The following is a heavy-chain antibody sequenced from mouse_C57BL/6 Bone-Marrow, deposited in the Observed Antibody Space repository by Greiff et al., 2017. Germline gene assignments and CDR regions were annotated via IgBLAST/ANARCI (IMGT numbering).Heavy chain of an antibody. CDR1: GYTFTDYE. Sequence: QVQLQQSGAELVRPGASVTLSCKASGYTFTDYEMYWVKQTPVHGLEWIGAIDPETGGTAYNQKFKGKAILTADKSSSTAYMELRSLTSEDSAVYYCTRGEVASSYWYFDVWGTGTTVTVSS. V-gene: IGHV1-15*01. J-gene: IGHJ1*03. CDR2: IDPETGGT. CDR3: TRGEVASSYWYFDV. D-gene: IGHD1-1*01.